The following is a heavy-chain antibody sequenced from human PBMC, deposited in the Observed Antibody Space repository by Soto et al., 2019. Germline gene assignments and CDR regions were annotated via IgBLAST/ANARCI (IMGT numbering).Heavy chain of an antibody. D-gene: IGHD3-3*01. V-gene: IGHV4-31*11. CDR1: GASVKTGGYY. J-gene: IGHJ4*02. CDR2: INYSGTT. Sequence: QVQLQESGPGLVRPSQTLSLTCDVSGASVKTGGYYWTWIRQHPEKGLEWIGYINYSGTTYNPSLKSQAFLSLDMSKNQFSLNLTSVTAADTAVYYCATNRGYDFYYPDSWGQGILVTVSS. CDR3: ATNRGYDFYYPDS.